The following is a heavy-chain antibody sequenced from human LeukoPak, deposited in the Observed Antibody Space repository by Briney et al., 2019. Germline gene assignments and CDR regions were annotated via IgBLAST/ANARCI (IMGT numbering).Heavy chain of an antibody. CDR3: ARVKSTTYYFDY. Sequence: PSETLSLTCAVSGYSISSGYHWGWIRQPPGKGLEWIGSIYHSGSTYYSPSLKSRVTISVDTSKNQFSLKLSSVTAADTAVYYCARVKSTTYYFDYWGQGTLVIVSS. D-gene: IGHD4-17*01. CDR2: IYHSGST. J-gene: IGHJ4*02. V-gene: IGHV4-38-2*01. CDR1: GYSISSGYH.